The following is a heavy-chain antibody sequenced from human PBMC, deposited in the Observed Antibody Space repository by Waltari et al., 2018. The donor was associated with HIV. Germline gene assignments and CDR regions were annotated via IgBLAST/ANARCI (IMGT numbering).Heavy chain of an antibody. J-gene: IGHJ4*02. CDR3: TRGTFTVTYYFDY. D-gene: IGHD4-17*01. CDR2: IRSKAYGGTT. CDR1: GFSFGDSA. Sequence: EVQLGASGGGLVQPGRSLRLSCATSGFSFGDSAMSWFRQAPGKGLGWVGVIRSKAYGGTTQYAASVKGKFTISRDDSKSIAYLQMNSLKTEDTALYYCTRGTFTVTYYFDYWGRGTLVTVSS. V-gene: IGHV3-49*03.